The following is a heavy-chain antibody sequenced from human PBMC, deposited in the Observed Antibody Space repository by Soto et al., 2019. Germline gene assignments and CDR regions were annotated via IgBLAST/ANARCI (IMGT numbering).Heavy chain of an antibody. V-gene: IGHV1-69*01. CDR3: AVTTGTVVAYYFDY. CDR2: IIPIFGTA. Sequence: QVQLVQSGAEVKKSGSSVKVSCKASGGSFSSDVISWVRQAPGQGPEWMGGIIPIFGTANYAQKFQGRVTITADESTSTVYMELNSLRSEDTALDYGAVTTGTVVAYYFDYWGQGTLVTVSS. CDR1: GGSFSSDV. J-gene: IGHJ4*02. D-gene: IGHD1-1*01.